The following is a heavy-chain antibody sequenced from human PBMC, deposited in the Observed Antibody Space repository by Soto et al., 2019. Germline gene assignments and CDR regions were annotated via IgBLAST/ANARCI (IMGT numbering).Heavy chain of an antibody. CDR2: INHSGST. V-gene: IGHV4-34*01. Sequence: SETLSLTCGVYGGSFSGYFCTWIRQPPGKGLEWIGEINHSGSTNYNPSLKSRLTTSVDTSKNRFSLKLSSVTAADTAVYYCARALRGYYGSGSYYGPWGQGTLVTVSS. CDR3: ARALRGYYGSGSYYGP. D-gene: IGHD3-10*01. J-gene: IGHJ5*02. CDR1: GGSFSGYF.